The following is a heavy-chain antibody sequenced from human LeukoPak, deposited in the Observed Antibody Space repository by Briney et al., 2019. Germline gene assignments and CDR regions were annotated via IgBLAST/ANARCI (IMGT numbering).Heavy chain of an antibody. V-gene: IGHV3-21*01. Sequence: GGSLRLSCAASAFTFSSYSMNWVPQAPGKGLEWVSSISSSSSYIYYADSVKGRFTISRDNAKNSLYLQMNSPRAEDTAVYYCARDRTYYYDSSGPAPFDPWGQGTLVTVSS. D-gene: IGHD3-22*01. CDR2: ISSSSSYI. J-gene: IGHJ5*02. CDR1: AFTFSSYS. CDR3: ARDRTYYYDSSGPAPFDP.